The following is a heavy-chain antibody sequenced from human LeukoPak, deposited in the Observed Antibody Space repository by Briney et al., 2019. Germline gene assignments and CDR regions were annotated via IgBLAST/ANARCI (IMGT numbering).Heavy chain of an antibody. V-gene: IGHV3-48*01. CDR2: ISSTSSTI. J-gene: IGHJ4*02. D-gene: IGHD2-2*02. CDR1: GFTFSSYS. Sequence: QPGGSLRLSCAASGFTFSSYSMNWVRQAPGKGLEWVSYISSTSSTIYYADSVKGRFTISRDNAKNSLYLQMNSLRAEDTAVYYCARDWILHRYCSSSNCYRGFDYWGQGTLVTVSS. CDR3: ARDWILHRYCSSSNCYRGFDY.